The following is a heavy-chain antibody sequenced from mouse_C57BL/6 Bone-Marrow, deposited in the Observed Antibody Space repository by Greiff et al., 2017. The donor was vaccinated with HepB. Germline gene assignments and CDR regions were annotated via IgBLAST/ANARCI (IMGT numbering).Heavy chain of an antibody. D-gene: IGHD2-2*01. V-gene: IGHV2-6*01. CDR2: IWGVGST. CDR1: GFSLTSYG. Sequence: VQLVESGPGLVAPSQSLSITCTVSGFSLTSYGVDWVRQSPGKGLEWLGVIWGVGSTNYNSALKSRLSISKDNSKSQVFLKMNSLHTDDTAMYYCATTHGSYAMDYWGQGTSVTVSS. CDR3: ATTHGSYAMDY. J-gene: IGHJ4*01.